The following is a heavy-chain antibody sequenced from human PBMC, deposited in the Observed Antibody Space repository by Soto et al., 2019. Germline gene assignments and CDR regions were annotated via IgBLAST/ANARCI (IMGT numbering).Heavy chain of an antibody. CDR1: GGSISTSTYN. CDR3: ARQERGYCTNGVCSRPNWFDP. Sequence: SETLSLTCTISGGSISTSTYNWGWIRQPPGKGLEWIGSIYYGVTTYYNASLKSRVTISVDTSKNQFSLKLSSVTAADTAVYYCARQERGYCTNGVCSRPNWFDPWGQGTLVTVSS. CDR2: IYYGVTT. V-gene: IGHV4-39*01. D-gene: IGHD2-8*01. J-gene: IGHJ5*02.